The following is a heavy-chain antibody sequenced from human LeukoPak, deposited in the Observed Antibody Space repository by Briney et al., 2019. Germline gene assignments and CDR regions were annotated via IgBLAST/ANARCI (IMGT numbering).Heavy chain of an antibody. CDR2: IWSDGSSK. CDR1: GFTFSNYG. Sequence: PGRSLRLSCAASGFTFSNYGMHWVRQAPGKGLEWVAVIWSDGSSKYYADSVKGRFTISRDNSRNMLSLQMSSLRAEDTAVYYCAREGGYCRGVTCSPYAFDIWGQGTMATVSS. J-gene: IGHJ3*02. D-gene: IGHD2-15*01. CDR3: AREGGYCRGVTCSPYAFDI. V-gene: IGHV3-33*01.